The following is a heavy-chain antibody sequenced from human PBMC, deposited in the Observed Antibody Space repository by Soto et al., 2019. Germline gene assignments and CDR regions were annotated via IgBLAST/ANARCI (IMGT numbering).Heavy chain of an antibody. D-gene: IGHD3-22*01. J-gene: IGHJ4*02. CDR1: GGTFSSYA. Sequence: SVKVSCKAPGGTFSSYAISWVRQAPGQGLEWMGGIIPIFGTANYAQKFQGRVTITADESTSTAYMELSSLRSEDTAVYYCARDRISYYYDSSGSYFDYWGQGTLVTVSS. V-gene: IGHV1-69*13. CDR3: ARDRISYYYDSSGSYFDY. CDR2: IIPIFGTA.